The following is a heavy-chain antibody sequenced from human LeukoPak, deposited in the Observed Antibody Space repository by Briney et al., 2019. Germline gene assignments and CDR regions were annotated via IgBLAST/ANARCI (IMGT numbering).Heavy chain of an antibody. J-gene: IGHJ3*02. CDR1: VGSTFANN. Sequence: SETLSVTPTDPVGSTFANNWTWIRQPPGKGLEWIGFNYYSGSTNYNSSLKSRVTISVDTSKNHFSLKLSSVTATDTAIYYCARGNWPPAFDIWGQGTLVTVSS. V-gene: IGHV4-59*01. D-gene: IGHD1-1*01. CDR2: NYYSGST. CDR3: ARGNWPPAFDI.